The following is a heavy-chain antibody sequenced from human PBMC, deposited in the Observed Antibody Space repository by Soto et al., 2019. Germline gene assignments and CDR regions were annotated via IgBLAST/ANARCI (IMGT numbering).Heavy chain of an antibody. Sequence: QVQLVQSGAEVKKPGSSVKVSCKASGGTFSSYAISWVRQAPGQGLEWMGGIIPIFGTANYAQKFQGRVTITADESTSTAYMELSSLRSEDTAVYYCARDRGYCSGGSCYYFDYWGQGTLVTVSS. V-gene: IGHV1-69*01. CDR3: ARDRGYCSGGSCYYFDY. CDR2: IIPIFGTA. CDR1: GGTFSSYA. D-gene: IGHD2-15*01. J-gene: IGHJ4*02.